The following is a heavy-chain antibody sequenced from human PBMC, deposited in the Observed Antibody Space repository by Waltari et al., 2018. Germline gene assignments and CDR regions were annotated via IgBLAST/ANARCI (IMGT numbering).Heavy chain of an antibody. CDR1: GGSISSHY. V-gene: IGHV4-59*11. D-gene: IGHD5-12*01. CDR2: IYYSGST. Sequence: QVQLQESGPGLVKPSETLSLTCTVSGGSISSHYWSWIRQPPGTGLEWIGYIYYSGSTNYNPSRKSRVTISVDTSKNQFSLKLSSVTAADTAVYYCARGEGVATIYFFDYWGQGTLVTVSS. CDR3: ARGEGVATIYFFDY. J-gene: IGHJ4*02.